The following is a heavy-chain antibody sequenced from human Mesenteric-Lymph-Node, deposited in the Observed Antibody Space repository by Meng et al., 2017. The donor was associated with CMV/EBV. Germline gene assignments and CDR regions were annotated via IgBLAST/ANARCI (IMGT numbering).Heavy chain of an antibody. CDR1: GFTVSSNY. Sequence: GESLKISCAASGFTVSSNYMSWVRQAPGKGLEWVSVIYSGGSTYYADSVKGRFTISRDNSKSTLFLHMNSLRAEDTAIYYCAKAGRVTIFGVVTADAFDIWGQGTMVTVSS. D-gene: IGHD3-3*01. J-gene: IGHJ3*02. CDR3: AKAGRVTIFGVVTADAFDI. V-gene: IGHV3-53*01. CDR2: IYSGGST.